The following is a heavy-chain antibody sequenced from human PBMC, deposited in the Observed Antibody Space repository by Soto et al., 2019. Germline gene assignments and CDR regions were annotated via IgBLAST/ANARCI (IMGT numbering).Heavy chain of an antibody. J-gene: IGHJ4*02. V-gene: IGHV4-38-2*01. CDR3: ARVRRIGMSGSPGDS. CDR1: GYAISSGFY. Sequence: XDTLSPTFDVSGYAISSGFYWAWIRQPPGKRLGRSGNIYFTGTTSYNPSLKTRVTSSVDTSKNQFSLRLSSVTAADTAVFYCARVRRIGMSGSPGDSWGQGPQVTV. D-gene: IGHD3-10*01. CDR2: IYFTGTT.